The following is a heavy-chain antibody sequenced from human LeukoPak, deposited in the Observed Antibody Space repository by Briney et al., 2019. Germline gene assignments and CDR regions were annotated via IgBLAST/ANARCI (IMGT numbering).Heavy chain of an antibody. J-gene: IGHJ6*02. Sequence: PSETLSLTCTVSGGSISSSSYYWGWIRQPPGKGLEWIGSIYYSGSTYYNPSLKSRVTISVDTSKNQFSLKLSSVTAADTAVYYCRYDFWSGYYYYGMDVWGQGTTVTVSS. V-gene: IGHV4-39*01. D-gene: IGHD3-3*01. CDR2: IYYSGST. CDR1: GGSISSSSYY. CDR3: RYDFWSGYYYYGMDV.